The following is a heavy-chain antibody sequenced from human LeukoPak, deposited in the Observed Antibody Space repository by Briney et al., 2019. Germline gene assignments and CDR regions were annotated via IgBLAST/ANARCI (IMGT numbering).Heavy chain of an antibody. J-gene: IGHJ4*02. V-gene: IGHV3-53*01. D-gene: IGHD5-24*01. CDR3: AREERDGYNQPRNY. CDR2: IYSGGST. Sequence: QPGGSLRLSCAASGFTVSSNYMSWVRQAPGKGLEWVSVIYSGGSTYYADSVKGRFTISRDNSKNTLYLQMNSLRAEDTAVYYCAREERDGYNQPRNYWGQGTLVTVSS. CDR1: GFTVSSNY.